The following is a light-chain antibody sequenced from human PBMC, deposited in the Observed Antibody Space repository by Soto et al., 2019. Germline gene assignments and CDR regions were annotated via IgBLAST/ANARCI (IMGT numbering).Light chain of an antibody. V-gene: IGLV2-14*01. Sequence: QSVLTQTASVSGSPGQSITISCTGTSSDVGGYNHVSWYQQHPGKAPKLIIFEVRNRPSGVSDRFSASKSGNTASLTISGLQTEDEAVYYCSSYASSSSYAFGTGTKVTVL. CDR2: EVR. CDR1: SSDVGGYNH. J-gene: IGLJ1*01. CDR3: SSYASSSSYA.